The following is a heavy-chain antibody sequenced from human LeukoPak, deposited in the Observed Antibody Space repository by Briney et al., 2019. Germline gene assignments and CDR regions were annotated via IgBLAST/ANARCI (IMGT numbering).Heavy chain of an antibody. Sequence: PSETLSLTCTVSGGSISSYYWSWIRQPAGKGLEWIGRIYISGSTYYNPSVKSRVTISVDTSKNQFSLMVRSVTAADTAVYYCGRSAGFVHFDHWGQGTLVTVTS. CDR3: GRSAGFVHFDH. V-gene: IGHV4-4*07. J-gene: IGHJ4*02. D-gene: IGHD3-16*01. CDR2: IYISGST. CDR1: GGSISSYY.